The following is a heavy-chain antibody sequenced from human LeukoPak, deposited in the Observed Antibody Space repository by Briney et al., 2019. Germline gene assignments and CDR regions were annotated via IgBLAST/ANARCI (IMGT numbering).Heavy chain of an antibody. V-gene: IGHV3-30-3*01. Sequence: GRSLRLSCAASGFTFSNYAMHWVRQAPGKGLEWVAVVSYDGNNKFYADSVKGRFTISRDNSKSTLYLQMNSLSSEDTAVFYCARPKGAGYHSHFDYWGQGTLVTVSS. J-gene: IGHJ4*02. CDR2: VSYDGNNK. CDR3: ARPKGAGYHSHFDY. D-gene: IGHD6-13*01. CDR1: GFTFSNYA.